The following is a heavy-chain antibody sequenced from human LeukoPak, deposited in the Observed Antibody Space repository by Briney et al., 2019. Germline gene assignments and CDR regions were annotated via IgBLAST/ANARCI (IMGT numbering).Heavy chain of an antibody. D-gene: IGHD1-26*01. CDR3: ARLGSYSPGFDP. J-gene: IGHJ5*02. CDR1: GFTFSSYG. CDR2: IRYDGSNK. V-gene: IGHV3-30*02. Sequence: GGSLRLSCAASGFTFSSYGMHWVRQAPGKGLEWVAFIRYDGSNKYYADSVKGRFTISRDNSKNTLYLQMNSLRAEDTAVYYCARLGSYSPGFDPWGQGTLVTVSS.